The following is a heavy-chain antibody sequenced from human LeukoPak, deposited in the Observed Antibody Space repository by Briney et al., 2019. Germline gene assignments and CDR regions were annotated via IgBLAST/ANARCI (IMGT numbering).Heavy chain of an antibody. CDR3: ARGWFAEAVQQFDY. J-gene: IGHJ4*02. CDR1: GFTVSSNY. CDR2: ISSSGNYI. Sequence: GGSLRLSCAASGFTVSSNYMSWVRQAPGKGLEWVSSISSSGNYIYYADSVKGRFTISRDNAKNSLYLQMTSLRAEDTAVYYCARGWFAEAVQQFDYWGQGTLVTVSS. V-gene: IGHV3-21*06. D-gene: IGHD1-1*01.